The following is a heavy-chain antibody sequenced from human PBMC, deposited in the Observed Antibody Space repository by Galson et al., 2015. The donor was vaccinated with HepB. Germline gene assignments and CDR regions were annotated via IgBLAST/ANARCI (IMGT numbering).Heavy chain of an antibody. CDR3: ARDQGRYYYDSSHDAFDI. J-gene: IGHJ3*02. CDR2: IKQDGSEK. V-gene: IGHV3-7*01. D-gene: IGHD3-22*01. CDR1: GFTFSSYW. Sequence: LRLSCAASGFTFSSYWMSWVRQAPGKGLEWVANIKQDGSEKYYVDSVKGRFTISRDNAKNSLYLQMNSLRAEDTAVYYCARDQGRYYYDSSHDAFDIWGQGTMVTVSS.